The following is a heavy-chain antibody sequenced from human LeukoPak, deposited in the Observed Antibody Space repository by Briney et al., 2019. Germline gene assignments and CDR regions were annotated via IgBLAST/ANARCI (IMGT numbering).Heavy chain of an antibody. J-gene: IGHJ4*02. V-gene: IGHV3-21*01. CDR3: ARDAYGGNSGDY. CDR1: GFTFSSYS. D-gene: IGHD4-23*01. CDR2: ISSSSSYI. Sequence: GGSLRLSCSASGFTFSSYSMNWVRQAPGKGLEWVSSISSSSSYIYYADSVKGRFTISRDNAKNSLYLQMNSLRAEDTAVYYCARDAYGGNSGDYWGQGTLSPSPQ.